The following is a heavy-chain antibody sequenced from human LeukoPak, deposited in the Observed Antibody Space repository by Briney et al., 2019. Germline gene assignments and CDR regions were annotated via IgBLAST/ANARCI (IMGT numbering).Heavy chain of an antibody. D-gene: IGHD5-24*01. CDR3: ARDPDGYKFFDY. V-gene: IGHV4-59*01. CDR1: GDSLGTYF. Sequence: ASETLSLTCTVSGDSLGTYFWHWIRQPPGKGLEWMGYIYDSGTTAYNPSLKRRVTMSVGPSTNQFFLKLTSVTAADTAVYYCARDPDGYKFFDYWGRGSPVTVSS. J-gene: IGHJ4*02. CDR2: IYDSGTT.